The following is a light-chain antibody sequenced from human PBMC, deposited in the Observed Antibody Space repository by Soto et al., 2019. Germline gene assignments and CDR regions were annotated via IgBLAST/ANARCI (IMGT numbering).Light chain of an antibody. Sequence: EIVLTQSPATLSLSPGERATLSCRASQSVSSYLAWYQRKPGQAPRLLIYDASNRATGIPARFSGSGSGTDFTLTISSLEPEDFAVYYWQQRSHWPPAFGQGTKLEIK. CDR1: QSVSSY. V-gene: IGKV3-11*01. CDR3: QQRSHWPPA. J-gene: IGKJ2*01. CDR2: DAS.